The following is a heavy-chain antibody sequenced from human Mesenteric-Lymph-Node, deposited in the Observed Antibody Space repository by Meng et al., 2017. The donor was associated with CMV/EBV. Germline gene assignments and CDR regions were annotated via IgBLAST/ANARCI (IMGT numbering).Heavy chain of an antibody. CDR3: ARHKDGSGSQDDNGMDV. D-gene: IGHD3-10*01. Sequence: GESLKISCAASGFTFGTYAMTWVRQAPGKGLEWVSLIFSGGSSTYYADSVKGRFTISRDNSKNTLYLQMNSLRVEDTALYYCARHKDGSGSQDDNGMDVWGQGTTVTVSS. J-gene: IGHJ6*02. CDR1: GFTFGTYA. CDR2: IFSGGSST. V-gene: IGHV3-23*03.